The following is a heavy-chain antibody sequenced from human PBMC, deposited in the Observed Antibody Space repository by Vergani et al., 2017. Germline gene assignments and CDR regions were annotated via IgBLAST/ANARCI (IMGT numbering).Heavy chain of an antibody. CDR2: IYHSGGA. J-gene: IGHJ4*02. D-gene: IGHD3-9*01. V-gene: IGHV4-39*01. CDR1: GVSITISSYY. CDR3: ARTEGFIIRYVHWAL. Sequence: QLHLQESGPGLVKPSETLSLTCTVSGVSITISSYYWGCIRQPPGKGLEWIGNIYHSGGAYYNPSLKGRVTISVDTSKNQFSLEVTSVTAADTAIYFCARTEGFIIRYVHWALWGQGTLVTVSS.